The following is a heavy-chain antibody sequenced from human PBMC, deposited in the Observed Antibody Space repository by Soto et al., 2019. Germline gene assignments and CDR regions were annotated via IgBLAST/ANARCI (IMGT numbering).Heavy chain of an antibody. V-gene: IGHV4-59*08. CDR1: GGSISSYY. CDR2: IYYSGST. D-gene: IGHD3-22*01. CDR3: ARHRNYYDSSGYYSYDAFDI. J-gene: IGHJ3*02. Sequence: SGTLSLTCTVSGGSISSYYWSWIRQPPGKRLEWIGYIYYSGSTNYNPSLKSRVTISVDTSKNQFSLKLSSVTAADTAVYYCARHRNYYDSSGYYSYDAFDIWGQGTMVTVSS.